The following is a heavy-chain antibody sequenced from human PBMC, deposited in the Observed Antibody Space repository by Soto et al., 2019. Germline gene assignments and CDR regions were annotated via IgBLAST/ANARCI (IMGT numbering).Heavy chain of an antibody. Sequence: SETLSLTCSVSGVSVRSVDYFWTWLRQHPGKGLEWIGYIHYSGTTYYTPSLQSRLTMSLDTSNNRFSLNLSSVTAADTATYYCARDFWGVANDALDIWGQGTVVTVSS. CDR1: GVSVRSVDYF. V-gene: IGHV4-31*03. J-gene: IGHJ3*02. CDR2: IHYSGTT. D-gene: IGHD3-16*01. CDR3: ARDFWGVANDALDI.